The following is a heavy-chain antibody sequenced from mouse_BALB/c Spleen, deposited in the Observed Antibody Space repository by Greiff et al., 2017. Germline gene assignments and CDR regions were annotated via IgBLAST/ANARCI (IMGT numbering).Heavy chain of an antibody. J-gene: IGHJ1*01. V-gene: IGHV1-69*02. CDR1: GYTFTSYW. CDR2: IDPSDSYT. D-gene: IGHD2-1*01. CDR3: ARRGGNYEYFDV. Sequence: QVQLQQPGAELVKPGASVKLSCKASGYTFTSYWMHWVKQRPGQGLEWIGEIDPSDSYTNYNQKFKGKATLTVDKSSSTAYMQLSSLTSEDSAVYYCARRGGNYEYFDVWGAGTTVTVSS.